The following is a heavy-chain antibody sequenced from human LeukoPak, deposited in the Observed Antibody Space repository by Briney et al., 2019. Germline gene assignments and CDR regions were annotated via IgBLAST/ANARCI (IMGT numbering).Heavy chain of an antibody. Sequence: PSETLSLTCAVSGGSISSSNWWSWVRQPPGKGLEWIGEIYHSGSTNYNPSLKSRVTISVDTSKNQFSLKLSSVTAADTAVYYCARGYSSGWKTQGYYYYYMDVWGKGTTVTVSS. CDR3: ARGYSSGWKTQGYYYYYMDV. CDR1: GGSISSSNW. J-gene: IGHJ6*03. D-gene: IGHD6-19*01. V-gene: IGHV4-4*02. CDR2: IYHSGST.